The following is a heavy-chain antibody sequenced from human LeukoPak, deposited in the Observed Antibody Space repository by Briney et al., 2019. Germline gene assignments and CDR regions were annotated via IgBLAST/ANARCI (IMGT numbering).Heavy chain of an antibody. CDR1: GFTFINYA. J-gene: IGHJ4*02. D-gene: IGHD6-19*01. V-gene: IGHV3-30*04. CDR3: AKKRRPVAGTDLFDY. CDR2: ISSDGSNK. Sequence: SGGSLRLSCAASGFTFINYAMHWVRQAPGKGLEWVAVISSDGSNKYYADSVKGRFTISRDNSKNTLYLQMNSLRVEDTAVYYCAKKRRPVAGTDLFDYWGQGTLVTVSS.